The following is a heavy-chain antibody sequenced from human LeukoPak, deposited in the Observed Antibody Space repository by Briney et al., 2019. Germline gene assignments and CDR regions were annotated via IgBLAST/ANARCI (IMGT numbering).Heavy chain of an antibody. Sequence: GGSLRLSCAASGFNFSTYWMTWVRQVLGKGLECVANIKEDGSEIYYVDAVKGRFSISRDNAKTSLYLQMNNLSVADTAVYYCVTDQTGRHPYFFDYWGQGTLVTVSS. CDR2: IKEDGSEI. CDR3: VTDQTGRHPYFFDY. D-gene: IGHD3-10*01. V-gene: IGHV3-7*01. J-gene: IGHJ4*02. CDR1: GFNFSTYW.